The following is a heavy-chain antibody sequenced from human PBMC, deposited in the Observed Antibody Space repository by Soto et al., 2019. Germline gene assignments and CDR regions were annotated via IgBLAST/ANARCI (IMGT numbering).Heavy chain of an antibody. Sequence: QLQLQESGPGLVKPSETLSLTCTVSGGSISSNSYFWGWIRQPPGKGLEWIGTVFYSGSTYYNPSLKSRVPISVDTSTNEFSLKLSSVTAADTAVYYCARRSGWYYFDYWGQGTLVTVSS. CDR1: GGSISSNSYF. CDR2: VFYSGST. J-gene: IGHJ4*02. V-gene: IGHV4-39*01. CDR3: ARRSGWYYFDY. D-gene: IGHD6-19*01.